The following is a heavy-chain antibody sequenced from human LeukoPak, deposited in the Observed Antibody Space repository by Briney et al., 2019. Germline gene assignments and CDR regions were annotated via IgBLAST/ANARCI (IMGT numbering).Heavy chain of an antibody. D-gene: IGHD4-17*01. Sequence: GGSLRLSCAASGFTLSSYSMNWVRQAPGKGLEWVSSISSSSSYIYYADSVKGRFTISRDNAKNSLYLQMNSLRAEDTAVYYCARDRGDYLFDYWGQGTLVTVSS. CDR1: GFTLSSYS. J-gene: IGHJ4*02. V-gene: IGHV3-21*01. CDR3: ARDRGDYLFDY. CDR2: ISSSSSYI.